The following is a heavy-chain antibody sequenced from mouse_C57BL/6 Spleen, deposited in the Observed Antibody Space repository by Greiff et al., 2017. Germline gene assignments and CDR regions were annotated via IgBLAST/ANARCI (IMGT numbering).Heavy chain of an antibody. J-gene: IGHJ2*01. CDR2: ISSGSSTI. Sequence: EVKLVESGGGLVKPGGSLKLSCAASGFTFSDYGMHWVRQAPEKGLEWVAYISSGSSTIYYADTVKGRFTISRDNAKNTLFLQMTSLRSEDTAMYYCARPSITTVPSYYFDYWGQGTTLTVSS. CDR1: GFTFSDYG. V-gene: IGHV5-17*01. CDR3: ARPSITTVPSYYFDY. D-gene: IGHD1-1*01.